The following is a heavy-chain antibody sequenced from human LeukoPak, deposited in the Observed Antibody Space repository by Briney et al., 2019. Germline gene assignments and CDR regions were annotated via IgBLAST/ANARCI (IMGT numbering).Heavy chain of an antibody. CDR3: AKRGVVIRVILVGFHKEANYFDS. J-gene: IGHJ4*02. CDR1: GLTLSNYG. D-gene: IGHD3-22*01. CDR2: ISDSGGRT. V-gene: IGHV3-23*01. Sequence: PGGSLRLSCAVSGLTLSNYGMSWVRQAAGKGLEWVAGISDSGGRTNYADSVKGRFTISRDNPKNTLYLQMNSLRAEDTAVYFCAKRGVVIRVILVGFHKEANYFDSWGQGVLVTVSS.